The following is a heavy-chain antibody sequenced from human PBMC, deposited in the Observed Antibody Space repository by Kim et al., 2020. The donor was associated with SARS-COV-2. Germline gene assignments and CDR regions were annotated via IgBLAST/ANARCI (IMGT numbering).Heavy chain of an antibody. J-gene: IGHJ3*01. V-gene: IGHV3-43*02. CDR3: ARIFDV. Sequence: GGSLRLSCVASGFTFDNYTMRWVRQAPGKGLEWVSVVSGVGGNTFYADSVKGRFTISRDNNRNVLYLQMNNLSTDDTALYFCARIFDV. CDR1: GFTFDNYT. CDR2: VSGVGGNT.